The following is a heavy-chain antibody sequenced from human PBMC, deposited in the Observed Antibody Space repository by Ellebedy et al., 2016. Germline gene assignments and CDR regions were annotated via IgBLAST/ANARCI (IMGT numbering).Heavy chain of an antibody. CDR3: ARELYGDYVGRSWFDP. J-gene: IGHJ5*02. Sequence: ASVKVSCKASGGTFSSYAISWVRQAPGQGLEWMGVINPNSGNTGSAQKFRNRVTLTADKSTGTAYMELNNLRSEDTAVYYCARELYGDYVGRSWFDPWGQGTLVTVPS. CDR1: GGTFSSYA. D-gene: IGHD4-17*01. V-gene: IGHV1-69*10. CDR2: INPNSGNT.